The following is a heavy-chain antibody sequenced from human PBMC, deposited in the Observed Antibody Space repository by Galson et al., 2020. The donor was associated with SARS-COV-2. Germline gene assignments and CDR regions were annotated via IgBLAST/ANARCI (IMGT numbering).Heavy chain of an antibody. D-gene: IGHD3-16*02. CDR1: GYTFSSRG. CDR2: IHPYNDNT. J-gene: IGHJ4*02. V-gene: IGHV1-18*01. CDR3: ARGNFYGSGTYRNAGINFDY. Sequence: ASVKVSCKASGYTFSSRGLSWVRQAPGQGLEWMGWIHPYNDNTNYAQKLQGRVTMTTDTSTSTAYMELRALRSDDTAVYFCARGNFYGSGTYRNAGINFDYWGQGTLVTVSS.